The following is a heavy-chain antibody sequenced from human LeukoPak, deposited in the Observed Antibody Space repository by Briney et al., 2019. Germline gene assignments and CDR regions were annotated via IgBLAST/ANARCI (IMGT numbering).Heavy chain of an antibody. CDR2: INTSGGST. CDR1: GYTFTSYY. D-gene: IGHD5-18*01. CDR3: AGEDTATYGRYYYGMDV. V-gene: IGHV1-46*01. J-gene: IGHJ6*02. Sequence: ASVKVSCKASGYTFTSYYMHWVRQAPGQGLEWMGIINTSGGSTSYAQKFQGRVTMTRDTSTSTVHMELSSLRSEDTAVYCCAGEDTATYGRYYYGMDVWGQGTTVTVSS.